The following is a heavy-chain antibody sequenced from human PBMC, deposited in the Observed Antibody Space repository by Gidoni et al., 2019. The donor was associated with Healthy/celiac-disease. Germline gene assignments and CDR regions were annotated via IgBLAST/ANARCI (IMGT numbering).Heavy chain of an antibody. CDR1: GFNFSSYW. D-gene: IGHD1-7*01. CDR3: ARDGTSDAFDI. V-gene: IGHV3-74*01. Sequence: EVQLVESGGGLVQPGGSLRLSCAASGFNFSSYWMHWVRQAPGKGLVWVSSINIDGSSTSYADSVKGRFTTSRDNAKNTLYLQMNSLRAEDTAVYYCARDGTSDAFDIWGQGTMVTVSS. J-gene: IGHJ3*02. CDR2: INIDGSST.